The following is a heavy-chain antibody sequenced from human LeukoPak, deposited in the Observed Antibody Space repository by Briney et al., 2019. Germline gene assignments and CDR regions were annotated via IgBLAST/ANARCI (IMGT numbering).Heavy chain of an antibody. V-gene: IGHV3-23*01. Sequence: GGPLRLSCAASGFTFSSYAMSWVRQAPGKGLEWVSSISGRGDNTYYTDSVRGRFTISRDNSRNTLYLQMNSLRAEDTAVYYCAKCLLLRSDDYAPFDYWGQGILVTVSS. CDR1: GFTFSSYA. CDR2: ISGRGDNT. CDR3: AKCLLLRSDDYAPFDY. D-gene: IGHD4-17*01. J-gene: IGHJ4*02.